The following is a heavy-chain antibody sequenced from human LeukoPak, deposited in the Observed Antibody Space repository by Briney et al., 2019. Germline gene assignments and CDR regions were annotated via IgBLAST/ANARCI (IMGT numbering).Heavy chain of an antibody. Sequence: GGSLRLSCAASGFTFSSYSMTWVRQAPGKGLEWVSYISSSSSTIYYADSVRGRFTISRDNAKNSLYLQMNSLRAEDTAVYYCARDPYSGYYFFDYWGQGTLVTVSS. D-gene: IGHD3-22*01. V-gene: IGHV3-48*01. CDR3: ARDPYSGYYFFDY. CDR2: ISSSSSTI. CDR1: GFTFSSYS. J-gene: IGHJ4*02.